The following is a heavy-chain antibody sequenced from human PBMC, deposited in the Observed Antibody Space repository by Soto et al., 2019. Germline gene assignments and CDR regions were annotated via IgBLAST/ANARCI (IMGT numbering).Heavy chain of an antibody. CDR3: AKDHGTYGPNWIDS. V-gene: IGHV3-23*01. J-gene: IGHJ5*01. CDR2: LRGSGGTT. D-gene: IGHD3-10*01. CDR1: GFPFTSNA. Sequence: EVQLLESGGGLVQPGGSRGPPCAAPGFPFTSNAISGAGKPPGRGLEWFSTLRGSGGTTYYADSVKGQFTISRDNSKSTLYLQMNSLRAEDTAVYYCAKDHGTYGPNWIDSWGQGTLVTVSS.